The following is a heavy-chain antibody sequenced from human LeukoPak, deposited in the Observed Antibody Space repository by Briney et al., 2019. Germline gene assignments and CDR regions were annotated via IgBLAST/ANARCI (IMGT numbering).Heavy chain of an antibody. V-gene: IGHV3-23*01. J-gene: IGHJ6*02. D-gene: IGHD2-15*01. CDR2: ISGSGGNT. Sequence: PGGSLRLSCAASAFTFSSYAMSWVCQAPGKGLEWVSAISGSGGNTYYADSVKGRFTISRDNSKDTLYLQMNSLRAEDTAVYYCAKVTCSGGNCWPHYYYGMDVWGQGTTVTVSS. CDR3: AKVTCSGGNCWPHYYYGMDV. CDR1: AFTFSSYA.